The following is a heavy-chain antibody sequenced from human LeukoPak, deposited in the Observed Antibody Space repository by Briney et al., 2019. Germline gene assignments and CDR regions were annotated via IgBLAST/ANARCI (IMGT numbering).Heavy chain of an antibody. J-gene: IGHJ4*02. V-gene: IGHV3-7*01. CDR3: ARYPKFHSSGNNFDY. Sequence: QPGGPLRLSCAASGFTFSSYWMSWVRQAPGKGLEWVANIKQDGSEKYYVDSVKGRFTISRDNAKNSLYLQMNSLRAEDTAVYYCARYPKFHSSGNNFDYWGQGTLVTVSS. CDR1: GFTFSSYW. D-gene: IGHD3-22*01. CDR2: IKQDGSEK.